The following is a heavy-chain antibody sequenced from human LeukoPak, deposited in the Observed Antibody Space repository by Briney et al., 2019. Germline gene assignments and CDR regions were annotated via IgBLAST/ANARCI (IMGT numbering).Heavy chain of an antibody. V-gene: IGHV4-30-2*01. J-gene: IGHJ1*01. CDR3: ASSSGSYSAEYFQH. Sequence: SETLSLTCAVSGGSISSGGYSWSWIRQPPGKGLEWIGYIYHSGSTYYNPPLKSRVTISVDRSKNQFSLKLSSVTAADTAVYYCASSSGSYSAEYFQHWGQGTLVTVSS. D-gene: IGHD1-26*01. CDR1: GGSISSGGYS. CDR2: IYHSGST.